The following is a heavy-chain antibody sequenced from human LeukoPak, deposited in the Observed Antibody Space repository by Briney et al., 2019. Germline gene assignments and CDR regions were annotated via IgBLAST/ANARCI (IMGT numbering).Heavy chain of an antibody. CDR3: ASGYCSSTSCYSYYFDY. V-gene: IGHV3-21*01. CDR2: ISSSSSYI. CDR1: GFTFSSDS. D-gene: IGHD2-2*03. Sequence: PGGSLRLSCAASGFTFSSDSMNWVRQAPGKGLEWGSSISSSSSYIYYADSVKGRFTISRDNAKNSLYLQMNSLRAEDTAVYYCASGYCSSTSCYSYYFDYWGQGTLVTVSS. J-gene: IGHJ4*02.